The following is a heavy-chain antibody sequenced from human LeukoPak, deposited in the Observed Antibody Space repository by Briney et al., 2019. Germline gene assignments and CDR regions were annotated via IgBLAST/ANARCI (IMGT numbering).Heavy chain of an antibody. CDR3: ARAPYEAAAADNWFDP. D-gene: IGHD6-13*01. Sequence: SETLSLTCTVSGYSISSGYYWDWIRQPPGKGLEWIGSIYHSGSTYYNPSLKSRVTISVDTSKNQFSLKLSSVTAADTAVYYCARAPYEAAAADNWFDPWGQGTLVTVSS. J-gene: IGHJ5*02. V-gene: IGHV4-38-2*02. CDR2: IYHSGST. CDR1: GYSISSGYY.